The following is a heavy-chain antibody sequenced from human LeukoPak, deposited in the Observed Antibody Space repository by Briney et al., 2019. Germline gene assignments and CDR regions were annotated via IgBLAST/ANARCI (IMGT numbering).Heavy chain of an antibody. D-gene: IGHD3-10*01. CDR3: ARDLMVRGVSTNLDY. Sequence: GGSLGFPCAASGFTFISYGLHWVGQAPGKGLGGWEVIWYDGSNKYYADSVKGRFTISRDNSKNTLYLQMNSLRAEDTAVYYCARDLMVRGVSTNLDYWGQGTLVTVSS. CDR1: GFTFISYG. J-gene: IGHJ4*02. CDR2: IWYDGSNK. V-gene: IGHV3-33*01.